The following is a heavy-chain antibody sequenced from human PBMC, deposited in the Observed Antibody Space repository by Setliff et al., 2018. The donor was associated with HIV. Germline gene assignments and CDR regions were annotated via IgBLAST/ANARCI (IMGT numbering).Heavy chain of an antibody. V-gene: IGHV4-4*02. CDR3: ARQEIGSSSYYYYMDV. CDR1: GGSIGSSNW. D-gene: IGHD6-6*01. Sequence: PSETLSLTCAVSGGSIGSSNWWSWVRQPPGKGLEWIGEIYHGGSTNYNPSLKSRVTISVDKSKNQFSLKLSSVTAADTAVYYCARQEIGSSSYYYYMDVWGKGTTVTVSS. J-gene: IGHJ6*03. CDR2: IYHGGST.